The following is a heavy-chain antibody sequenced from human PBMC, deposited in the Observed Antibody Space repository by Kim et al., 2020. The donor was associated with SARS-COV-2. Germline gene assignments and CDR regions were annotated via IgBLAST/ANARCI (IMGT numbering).Heavy chain of an antibody. D-gene: IGHD3-16*01. Sequence: YTRYSPSFQGHVTISGARSISTAYLQWNSLKASDTAMYYCARQEKGGATDYWGQGTLVTVSS. CDR3: ARQEKGGATDY. J-gene: IGHJ4*02. CDR2: YT. V-gene: IGHV5-51*01.